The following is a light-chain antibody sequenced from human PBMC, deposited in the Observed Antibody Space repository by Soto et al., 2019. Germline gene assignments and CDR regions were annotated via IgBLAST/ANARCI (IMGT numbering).Light chain of an antibody. CDR3: QQYNSYSPWT. J-gene: IGKJ1*01. V-gene: IGKV1-5*03. Sequence: DIQMTQSPSTLSASVGDRVTITGRASQSISSWLAWYQQKPGKAPKLLIYKASSLESGVPSRFSGSGSGTEFTLTISSLQPDDFATYYCQQYNSYSPWTFGQGTKVDNK. CDR1: QSISSW. CDR2: KAS.